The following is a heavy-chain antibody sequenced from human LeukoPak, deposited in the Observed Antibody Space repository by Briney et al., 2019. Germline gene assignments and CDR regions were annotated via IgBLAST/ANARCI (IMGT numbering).Heavy chain of an antibody. CDR3: ASADTAMVTRA. CDR1: GFTFSSYA. D-gene: IGHD5-18*01. J-gene: IGHJ5*02. CDR2: ISYDGSNK. V-gene: IGHV3-30*04. Sequence: PGGSLRLSCAASGFTFSSYAMHWVRQAPGKGLEWVAVISYDGSNKYYADSVKGRFTISRDNSKNTPYLQMNSLRAEDTAVYYCASADTAMVTRAWGQGTLVTVSS.